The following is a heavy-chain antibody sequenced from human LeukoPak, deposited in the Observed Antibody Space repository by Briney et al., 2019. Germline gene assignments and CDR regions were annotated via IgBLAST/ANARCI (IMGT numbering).Heavy chain of an antibody. CDR3: ARGPYTDY. Sequence: GGSLRLSCAASGFTFSSYSMNWVRQAPGKGLDWVSSISSSSSSIYYADSVKGRFTISRDNAKNSLSLQMNSLRAEDTAVYYCARGPYTDYWGQGTLDTVSS. CDR1: GFTFSSYS. J-gene: IGHJ4*02. D-gene: IGHD4-11*01. V-gene: IGHV3-21*01. CDR2: ISSSSSSI.